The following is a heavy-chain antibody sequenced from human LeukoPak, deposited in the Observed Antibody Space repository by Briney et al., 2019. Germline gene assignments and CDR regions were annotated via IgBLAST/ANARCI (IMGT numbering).Heavy chain of an antibody. V-gene: IGHV4-38-2*01. CDR3: ARVPLYKMDRSNYYYGLTYFDY. CDR2: IYHSGST. D-gene: IGHD3-22*01. J-gene: IGHJ4*02. Sequence: SETLSLTCAVSDYSISSAYYWGWIRQPPGKGLEWIGSIYHSGSTDYNPSLKSRVTISVDTSKNQFSLKLRSVTAADTAVYYCARVPLYKMDRSNYYYGLTYFDYWGQGTLVTVSS. CDR1: DYSISSAYY.